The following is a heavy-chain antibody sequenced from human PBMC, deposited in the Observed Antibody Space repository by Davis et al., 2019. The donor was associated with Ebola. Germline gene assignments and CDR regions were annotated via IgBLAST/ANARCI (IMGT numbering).Heavy chain of an antibody. CDR3: ARDVAVAGSAFDY. J-gene: IGHJ4*02. V-gene: IGHV4-59*01. D-gene: IGHD6-19*01. CDR1: GGSFSGYY. Sequence: MPSETLSLTCAVYGGSFSGYYWSWIRQPPGKGLEWIGYIYYSGSTNYNPSLKSRVTISVDTSKNQFSLKLSSVTAADTAVYYCARDVAVAGSAFDYWGQGTLVTVSS. CDR2: IYYSGST.